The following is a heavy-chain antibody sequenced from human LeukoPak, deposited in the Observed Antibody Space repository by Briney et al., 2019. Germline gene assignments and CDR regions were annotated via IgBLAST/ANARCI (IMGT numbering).Heavy chain of an antibody. J-gene: IGHJ4*02. Sequence: PSETLSLTCAVYGGSFSGYYWSWIRQPPGKGLEWIGEIKHGGSTNYNPALESGVTISVDQSKNKFSLKVSSVTAEDTAVYYCARVSFLTPNDYWGQGTLVTVSS. CDR2: IKHGGST. V-gene: IGHV4-34*01. D-gene: IGHD2/OR15-2a*01. CDR1: GGSFSGYY. CDR3: ARVSFLTPNDY.